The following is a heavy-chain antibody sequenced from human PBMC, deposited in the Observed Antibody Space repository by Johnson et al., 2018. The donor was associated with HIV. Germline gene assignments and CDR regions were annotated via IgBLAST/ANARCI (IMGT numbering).Heavy chain of an antibody. D-gene: IGHD4-17*01. J-gene: IGHJ3*02. CDR2: IYSGCAT. CDR1: GFTVSDNY. CDR3: ARGGEQDYGDYSWSDDAFDI. Sequence: VQLVESGGGLVQPGGSLRLSCAASGFTVSDNYMIWVRQAPGKGLEWVSVIYSGCATYYADSVQGRFTISRDNSKNTLYLQMNSLRAEDTAVYYCARGGEQDYGDYSWSDDAFDIWGQGTVVTVSS. V-gene: IGHV3-66*01.